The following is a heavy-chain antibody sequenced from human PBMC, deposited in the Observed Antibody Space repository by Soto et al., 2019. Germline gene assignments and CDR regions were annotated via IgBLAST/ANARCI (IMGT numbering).Heavy chain of an antibody. CDR2: ISYDGSNK. Sequence: QVQLVESGGGVVQTGRSLRLSCAASGFTFSSYAMHWVRQAPGKGLEWVAVISYDGSNKYYADSVKGRFTISRDNSKNTLYLQMNSLRAEDTAVYYCASIHPLVGAPFDQFDYWGQGTLVTVSS. CDR3: ASIHPLVGAPFDQFDY. D-gene: IGHD1-26*01. J-gene: IGHJ4*02. CDR1: GFTFSSYA. V-gene: IGHV3-30-3*01.